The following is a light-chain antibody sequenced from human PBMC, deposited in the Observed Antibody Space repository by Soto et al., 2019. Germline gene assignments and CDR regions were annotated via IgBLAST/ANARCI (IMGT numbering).Light chain of an antibody. V-gene: IGKV3-15*01. Sequence: EIVMTQSPATLSVSPGERATLSCRASQSVSSNLAWYQQKPGQAPRLLIYGASTRATGIPARFSGSGSGTEFTLTISRLQAEYFAVYYCQQYNNWPWTVGQGTKVEIK. CDR2: GAS. J-gene: IGKJ1*01. CDR1: QSVSSN. CDR3: QQYNNWPWT.